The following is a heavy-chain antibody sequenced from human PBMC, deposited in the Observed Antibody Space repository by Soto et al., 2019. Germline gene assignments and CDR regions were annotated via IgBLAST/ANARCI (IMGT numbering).Heavy chain of an antibody. V-gene: IGHV3-23*01. J-gene: IGHJ6*02. Sequence: GGSLRLSCAASGFTFSSYAMSWVRQAPGKGLEWVSAISGSGGSTYYADSVKGRFTISRDNSKNTLYLQMNSLRAEDTAVYYCAILENTAMVPTDYGMDVWGQGTTVTVSS. CDR3: AILENTAMVPTDYGMDV. CDR1: GFTFSSYA. CDR2: ISGSGGST. D-gene: IGHD5-18*01.